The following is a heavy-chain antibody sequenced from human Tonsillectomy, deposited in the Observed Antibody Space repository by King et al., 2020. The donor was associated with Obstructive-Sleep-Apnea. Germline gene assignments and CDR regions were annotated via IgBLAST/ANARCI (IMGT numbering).Heavy chain of an antibody. D-gene: IGHD6-13*01. CDR3: ATALAAAAPFDS. Sequence: VQLVESGGGLVKPGGSLRLSCAASGFTFSSYNMNWVRQAPGKGLECVSSISGSSGYIYYADSVKGRFSISRDNAKNSLYLQMNSLRVEDTAVYYCATALAAAAPFDSWGQGTLVTVSS. CDR2: ISGSSGYI. J-gene: IGHJ4*02. V-gene: IGHV3-21*01. CDR1: GFTFSSYN.